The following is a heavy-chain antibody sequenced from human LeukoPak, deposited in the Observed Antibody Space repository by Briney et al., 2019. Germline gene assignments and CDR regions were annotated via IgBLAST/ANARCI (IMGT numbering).Heavy chain of an antibody. Sequence: PGGSLRLSCAGSGFSFSDAWLNWVRQTPEKGLEWVARIKRQTEGWEKDYAAPVKGRFTISRDDSKSTVYLQMNSLEIEDTAVYYCSRNADHDWWGQGTLVTVSS. CDR1: GFSFSDAW. J-gene: IGHJ4*02. D-gene: IGHD1-14*01. CDR3: SRNADHDW. V-gene: IGHV3-15*01. CDR2: IKRQTEGWEK.